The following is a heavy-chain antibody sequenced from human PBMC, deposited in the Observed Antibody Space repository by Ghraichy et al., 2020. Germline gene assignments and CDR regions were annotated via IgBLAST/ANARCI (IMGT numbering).Heavy chain of an antibody. CDR1: GFTFSSYW. CDR3: ARRLVVPGASGWGYGMDV. CDR2: IKEDGNDK. D-gene: IGHD2-2*01. V-gene: IGHV3-7*01. Sequence: GGSLRLSCAVSGFTFSSYWMSWVRQVPGKGLEWVASIKEDGNDKSYVDSLRGRFTISRDNAKNSLYLQMSSLRAEDTAVYYCARRLVVPGASGWGYGMDVWGQGTTVTVSS. J-gene: IGHJ6*02.